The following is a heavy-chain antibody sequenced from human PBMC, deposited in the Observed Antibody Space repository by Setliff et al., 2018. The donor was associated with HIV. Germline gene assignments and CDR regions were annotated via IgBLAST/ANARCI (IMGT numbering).Heavy chain of an antibody. V-gene: IGHV4-34*01. CDR2: IDHSGNT. CDR3: AREGGGYSGTYFNFPFDS. D-gene: IGHD1-26*01. Sequence: SETLSLTCAVYGGSFSGYFWSWIRQPPGRGLEWIGEIDHSGNTNYSPSLKSRVTMSIDTSTNQFSLKLNSVTAADMATYYCAREGGGYSGTYFNFPFDSWGQGTLVTVSS. CDR1: GGSFSGYF. J-gene: IGHJ4*02.